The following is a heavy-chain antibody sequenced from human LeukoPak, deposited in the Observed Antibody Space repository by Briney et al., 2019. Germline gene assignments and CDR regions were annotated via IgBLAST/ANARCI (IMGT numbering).Heavy chain of an antibody. CDR1: GGSISSYY. V-gene: IGHV4-4*07. J-gene: IGHJ4*02. D-gene: IGHD5-24*01. Sequence: PSETLSLTCTVSGGSISSYYWSWIRQPAGKGLEWIGRIYRSGSTNFNPSLKSRVTISEDTSKNQFSLKLSSVTAADTAVYYCARARDMDRDGFDYWGQGTLVTVSS. CDR2: IYRSGST. CDR3: ARARDMDRDGFDY.